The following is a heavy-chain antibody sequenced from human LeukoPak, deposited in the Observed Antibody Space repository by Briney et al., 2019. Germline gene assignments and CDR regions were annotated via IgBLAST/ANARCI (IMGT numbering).Heavy chain of an antibody. D-gene: IGHD3-22*01. CDR1: GFTFSSYS. CDR2: ISSSSSYI. J-gene: IGHJ5*02. Sequence: GGSLRLSCAASGFTFSSYSMNWVRQAPGKGLEWVSSISSSSSYIYYADSVKGRFTISRDNATNSLYLQMNSLRAEDTAVYYCARALYDSSGYYWFDPWGQGTLVTVSS. V-gene: IGHV3-21*01. CDR3: ARALYDSSGYYWFDP.